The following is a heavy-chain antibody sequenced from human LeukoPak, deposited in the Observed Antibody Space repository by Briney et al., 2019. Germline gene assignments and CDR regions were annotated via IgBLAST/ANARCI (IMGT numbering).Heavy chain of an antibody. Sequence: SETLSLTCAVYGGSFSGYYWSWIRQPPGKGLEWIGEINHSGSTNYNPSLKSRVTISVDTSKNQFSLELSSVTAADTAVYYCARDHMELLDYWGQGTLVTVSS. CDR3: ARDHMELLDY. D-gene: IGHD1-7*01. CDR1: GGSFSGYY. V-gene: IGHV4-34*01. J-gene: IGHJ4*02. CDR2: INHSGST.